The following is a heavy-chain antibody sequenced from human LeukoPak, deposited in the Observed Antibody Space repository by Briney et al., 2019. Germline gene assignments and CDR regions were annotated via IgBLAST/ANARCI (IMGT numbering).Heavy chain of an antibody. CDR3: ARTDYYDKSIDY. D-gene: IGHD3-22*01. V-gene: IGHV3-21*01. CDR1: GFTFSSYS. J-gene: IGHJ4*02. CDR2: ISTGSSFI. Sequence: GGSLRLSCAASGFTFSSYSMNWVRQAPGKGLEWVSSISTGSSFIYYTDSVKGRFTISRDIAKNSLYLQMNSLRAEDTAVYYCARTDYYDKSIDYWGQGTLVTVSS.